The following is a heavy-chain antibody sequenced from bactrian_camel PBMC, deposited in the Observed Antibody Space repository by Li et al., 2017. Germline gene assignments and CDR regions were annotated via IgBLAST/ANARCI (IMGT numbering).Heavy chain of an antibody. V-gene: IGHV3S6*01. CDR3: AAELDEHDIVTYSA. CDR2: IYSDGDST. Sequence: VQLVESGGGLVQPGGSLRLSCAASGFTFSDYWMYRVSQAPGKELEWVSSIYSDGDSTYYADSVKGRFTISKDNGENTVYLQMNGLKPEDTAVYYCAAELDEHDIVTYSAWGKGTQVTVS. D-gene: IGHD4*01. J-gene: IGHJ4*01. CDR1: GFTFSDYW.